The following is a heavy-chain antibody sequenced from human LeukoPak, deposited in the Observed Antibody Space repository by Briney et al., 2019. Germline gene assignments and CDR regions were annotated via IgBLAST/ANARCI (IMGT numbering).Heavy chain of an antibody. CDR1: GFTFSNAW. CDR2: IKSKTDGGTT. J-gene: IGHJ5*02. V-gene: IGHV3-15*01. D-gene: IGHD3-22*01. Sequence: PGGSLRLSCAASGFTFSNAWMSWVRQAPGKGLEWVGRIKSKTDGGTTDYAAPVKGRFTISRDDSKNTLYLQMNSLKTEDTAVYYCTTELIVVVTFDPWGQGTLVTVSS. CDR3: TTELIVVVTFDP.